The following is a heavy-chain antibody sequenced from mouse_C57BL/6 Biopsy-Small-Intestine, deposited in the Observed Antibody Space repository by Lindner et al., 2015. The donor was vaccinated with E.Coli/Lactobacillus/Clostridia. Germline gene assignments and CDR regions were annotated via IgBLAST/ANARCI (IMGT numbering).Heavy chain of an antibody. CDR1: GYAFSSSW. CDR3: ARQGYGSVAWFAY. Sequence: VQLQESGPELVKPGASVKISCKASGYAFSSSWMNWVKQRPGKGLEWIGRIYPGDGDTNYNGKFKGKATLTADKSSSTAYMQLSSLTSEDSAVYLCARQGYGSVAWFAYWGQGTLVTVSA. D-gene: IGHD1-1*01. CDR2: IYPGDGDT. J-gene: IGHJ3*01. V-gene: IGHV1-82*01.